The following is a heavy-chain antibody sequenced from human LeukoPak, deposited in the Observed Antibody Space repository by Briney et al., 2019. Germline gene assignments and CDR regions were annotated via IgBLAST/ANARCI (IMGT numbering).Heavy chain of an antibody. CDR2: IYSSGTT. D-gene: IGHD6-13*01. CDR1: GGSISGNY. J-gene: IGHJ3*02. CDR3: ARGQLADAFDI. V-gene: IGHV4-4*07. Sequence: SETLSLTCTVSGGSISGNYWSWIRQSAGKGLEWIGRIYSSGTTNYNPSLKSRLTMSVDTSKNQFSLKLSSVTAADTAVYYCARGQLADAFDIWGQGTMVTVSS.